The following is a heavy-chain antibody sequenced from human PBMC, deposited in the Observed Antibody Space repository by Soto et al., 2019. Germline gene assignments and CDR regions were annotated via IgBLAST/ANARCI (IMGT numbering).Heavy chain of an antibody. CDR2: ISPYNGHT. V-gene: IGHV1-18*04. CDR3: ARGGSGYHTGRGFAGAMDV. CDR1: GYIFNGYG. Sequence: QIQLVQSGGEVKKPGASVNLSCKASGYIFNGYGISWVRQAPGQGLEWMGWISPYNGHTEYSQSLQGRLTVTADTSTTTVYKELRSLRSDDTAVYYGARGGSGYHTGRGFAGAMDVWGQGTTVTVSS. D-gene: IGHD3-3*01. J-gene: IGHJ6*02.